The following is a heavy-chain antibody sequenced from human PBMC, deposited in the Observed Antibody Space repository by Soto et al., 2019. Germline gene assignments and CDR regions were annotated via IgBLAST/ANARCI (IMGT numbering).Heavy chain of an antibody. J-gene: IGHJ5*02. CDR1: CGSISSSSYY. CDR3: ARRKQLVWFDP. D-gene: IGHD6-6*01. V-gene: IGHV4-39*01. CDR2: IYYSGST. Sequence: QLQLQESGPGLVKPSDTLSLTCTVSCGSISSSSYYWGWIRQPPGKGLEWIGSIYYSGSTYYNPSLKSQVTISVDTSKTQFSLKLSSVTAADAAVYYWARRKQLVWFDPWGQGTLVTVSS.